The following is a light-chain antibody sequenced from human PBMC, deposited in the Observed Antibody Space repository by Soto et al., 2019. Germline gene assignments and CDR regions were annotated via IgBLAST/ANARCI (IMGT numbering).Light chain of an antibody. Sequence: EIVLTQSPGTLSLSTGERATLSCRAGHSVSSSYLAWYQQKPGQAPRLLIYDASNRATGIPARFSGSGSGTDFTLTISSLEPEDFAVYYCQQRSNWPSITFGQGTRLEI. CDR3: QQRSNWPSIT. V-gene: IGKV3D-20*02. CDR2: DAS. J-gene: IGKJ5*01. CDR1: HSVSSSY.